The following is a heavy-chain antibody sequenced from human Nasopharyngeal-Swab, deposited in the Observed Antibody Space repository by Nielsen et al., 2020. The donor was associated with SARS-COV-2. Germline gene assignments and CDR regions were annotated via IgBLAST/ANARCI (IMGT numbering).Heavy chain of an antibody. J-gene: IGHJ6*02. CDR2: IYYSGST. D-gene: IGHD6-19*01. CDR3: ARDSGVAGTKYYYYGMDV. Sequence: RQAPGKGPEWIGYIYYSGSTYYNPSLKSRVTISVDTFKNQFSLKLSSVTAADTAVYYCARDSGVAGTKYYYYGMDVWGQGTTVTVSS. V-gene: IGHV4-30-4*01.